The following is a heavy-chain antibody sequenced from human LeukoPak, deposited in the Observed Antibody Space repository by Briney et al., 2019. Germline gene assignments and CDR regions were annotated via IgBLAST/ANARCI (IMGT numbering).Heavy chain of an antibody. D-gene: IGHD6-19*01. J-gene: IGHJ4*02. CDR3: ARARWSSTGWFLGH. V-gene: IGHV3-74*01. CDR2: VNPQGSGT. CDR1: GFTFSSYW. Sequence: QPGESLRLSCAASGFTFSSYWMHWVRQAPGKGLVWVSRVNPQGSGTSYTDSVKGRFTISRDNAKDALHLRMDNLRVEDTAVYYCARARWSSTGWFLGHWGQGTLVTVSS.